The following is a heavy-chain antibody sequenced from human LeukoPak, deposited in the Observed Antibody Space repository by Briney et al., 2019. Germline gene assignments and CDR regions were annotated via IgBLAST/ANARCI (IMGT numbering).Heavy chain of an antibody. CDR3: ARARTSIRFTDSFDI. J-gene: IGHJ3*02. V-gene: IGHV1-69*16. CDR1: GVTFSNNS. Sequence: SVKVSCKTSGVTFSNNSITWVRQAPGQGLEWLGGIIPILRSASYAQKFRGRLRLTSDESTTTAYMELSSLSSDDTAMYFCARARTSIRFTDSFDIWSQGTLVTVSS. CDR2: IIPILRSA. D-gene: IGHD2-21*01.